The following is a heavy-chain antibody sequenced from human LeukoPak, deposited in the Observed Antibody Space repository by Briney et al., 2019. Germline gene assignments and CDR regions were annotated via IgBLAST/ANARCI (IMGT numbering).Heavy chain of an antibody. J-gene: IGHJ4*02. V-gene: IGHV4-34*01. D-gene: IGHD6-13*01. CDR2: INHSGST. CDR1: GGSFSGYY. Sequence: PSETLSLTCAVYGGSFSGYYWSWIRQPPGKGLEWIGEINHSGSTNYNPSLKSRVTISVDTSKNQFSLKLSSVTAADTAVYYCAGAAGGMRYFDFWGQGTLVTVSS. CDR3: AGAAGGMRYFDF.